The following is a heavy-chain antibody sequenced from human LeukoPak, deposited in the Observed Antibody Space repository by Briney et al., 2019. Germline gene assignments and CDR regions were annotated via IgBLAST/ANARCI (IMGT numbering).Heavy chain of an antibody. CDR3: AREGYCSSTSCYYYYGMDV. CDR1: GFTFSSYG. Sequence: PGGSLRLSCAASGFTFSSYGMHWVRQAPGKGREWVAVIWYDGSNKYYADSVKGRFTISRDNSKNTLYLQMNSLRAEDTAVYYCAREGYCSSTSCYYYYGMDVWGQGTTVTVSS. J-gene: IGHJ6*02. V-gene: IGHV3-33*01. D-gene: IGHD2-2*01. CDR2: IWYDGSNK.